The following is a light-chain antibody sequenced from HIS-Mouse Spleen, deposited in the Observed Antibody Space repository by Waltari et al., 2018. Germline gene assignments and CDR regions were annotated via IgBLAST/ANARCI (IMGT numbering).Light chain of an antibody. V-gene: IGLV1-40*01. CDR1: SSNIGAGYD. J-gene: IGLJ2*01. CDR2: GNS. Sequence: QSVLTQPPSVSGAPGQRVTISCTGSSSNIGAGYDVHWYQQLPGTAPKLLIYGNSTRPPGVPDRFAGSKSGTSASLAITGLQAEDEADYYCQSYDSSVVFGGGTKLTVL. CDR3: QSYDSSVV.